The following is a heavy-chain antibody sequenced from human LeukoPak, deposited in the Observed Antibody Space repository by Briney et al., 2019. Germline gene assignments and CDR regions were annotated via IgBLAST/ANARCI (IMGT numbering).Heavy chain of an antibody. D-gene: IGHD3-10*01. V-gene: IGHV1-46*03. Sequence: ASVKVSCKASGYTFTSYYMHSVRQAPGRGLEWMGIINPSGGSTSYAQKFQGRVTMTRDTSTSTVYMELSSLRSEDTAVYYCARDFKVTMVRGVENYYYYMDVWGKGTTVTVSS. J-gene: IGHJ6*03. CDR2: INPSGGST. CDR1: GYTFTSYY. CDR3: ARDFKVTMVRGVENYYYYMDV.